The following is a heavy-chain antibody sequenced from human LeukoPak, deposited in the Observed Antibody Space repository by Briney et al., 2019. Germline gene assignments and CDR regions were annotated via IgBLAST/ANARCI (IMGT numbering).Heavy chain of an antibody. J-gene: IGHJ4*02. D-gene: IGHD3-22*01. CDR3: ARDDYYYDSSGYYY. CDR1: GGSISSGGYY. V-gene: IGHV4-31*03. Sequence: SQTLSLTCTVSGGSISSGGYYWSWIRQHPGKGLEWIGYIYYSGSTYYNPSLKSRVTISVDTSKNQFSLKLGSVTAADTAVYYCARDDYYYDSSGYYYWGQGTLVTVSS. CDR2: IYYSGST.